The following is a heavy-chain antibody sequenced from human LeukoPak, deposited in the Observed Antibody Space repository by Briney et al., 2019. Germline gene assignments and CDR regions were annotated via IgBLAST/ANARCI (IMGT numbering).Heavy chain of an antibody. CDR3: ARGGSSTWPPRPFDY. CDR1: GFTFSSYE. Sequence: GGSLRLSCAASGFTFSSYEMNWVRQAPGKGLEWVSYISSSGSTIYYADSVKGRFTISRGNAKNSLYLQMNSLRAEDTAVYYCARGGSSTWPPRPFDYWGQGTLVTVSS. D-gene: IGHD6-13*01. CDR2: ISSSGSTI. J-gene: IGHJ4*02. V-gene: IGHV3-48*03.